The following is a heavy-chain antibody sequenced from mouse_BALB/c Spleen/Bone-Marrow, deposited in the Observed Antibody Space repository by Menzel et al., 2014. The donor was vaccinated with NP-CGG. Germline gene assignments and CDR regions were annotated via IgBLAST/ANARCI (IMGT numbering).Heavy chain of an antibody. Sequence: EVKLMESGGGLVQPGGSRKLSCAASGFTFSSFGMHWVRQAPEKGLEWVAYISSGSTTIYYADTVKGRFTISRDNLKNTLFLQMTSLRSEDTAIYYCARDYYGSIYFDYWGQGTTLTVSS. J-gene: IGHJ2*01. CDR3: ARDYYGSIYFDY. V-gene: IGHV5-17*02. D-gene: IGHD1-1*01. CDR2: ISSGSTTI. CDR1: GFTFSSFG.